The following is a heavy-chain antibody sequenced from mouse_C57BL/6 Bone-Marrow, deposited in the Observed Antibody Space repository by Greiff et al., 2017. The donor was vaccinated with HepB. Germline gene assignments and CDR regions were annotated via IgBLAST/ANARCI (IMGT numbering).Heavy chain of an antibody. J-gene: IGHJ4*01. CDR1: GFSLTSYG. V-gene: IGHV2-2*01. D-gene: IGHD2-3*01. Sequence: QVQLKASGPGLVQPSQSLSITCTASGFSLTSYGVHWVRQSPGKGLEWLGVIWSGGSTDYNAAFISRLSISKDNSKCQVFFKMNSLQADDTAIYYCARRLLHAMDYWGQGTSVTVSS. CDR2: IWSGGST. CDR3: ARRLLHAMDY.